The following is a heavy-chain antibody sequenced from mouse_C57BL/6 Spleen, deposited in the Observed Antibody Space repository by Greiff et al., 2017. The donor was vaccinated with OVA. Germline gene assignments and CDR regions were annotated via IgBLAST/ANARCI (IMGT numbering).Heavy chain of an antibody. Sequence: QVQLQQSGPELVKPGASVKISCKASGYAFSSSWMNWVKQRPGTGLEWIGRIYPGDGDTNYNGKFKGKATLTADKSSSTAYMQLSSLTSEDSAVYFCAREGGYDYDDWDWFAYWGQGTLVTVSA. V-gene: IGHV1-82*01. J-gene: IGHJ3*01. CDR2: IYPGDGDT. CDR3: AREGGYDYDDWDWFAY. CDR1: GYAFSSSW. D-gene: IGHD2-4*01.